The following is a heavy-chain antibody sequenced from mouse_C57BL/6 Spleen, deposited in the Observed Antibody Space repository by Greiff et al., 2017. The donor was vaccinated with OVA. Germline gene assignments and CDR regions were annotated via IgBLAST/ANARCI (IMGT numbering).Heavy chain of an antibody. V-gene: IGHV1-69*01. CDR1: GYTFTSYW. J-gene: IGHJ4*01. CDR3: ARRGHDGSSYVSYAMDY. D-gene: IGHD1-1*01. CDR2: IDPSDSYT. Sequence: QVQLQQSGAELVMPGASVKLSCKASGYTFTSYWMHWVKQRPGQGLEWIGEIDPSDSYTNYNQKFKGKSTLTVDKSSSTAYMQLSSLTSEDSAVYYCARRGHDGSSYVSYAMDYWGQGTSVTVSS.